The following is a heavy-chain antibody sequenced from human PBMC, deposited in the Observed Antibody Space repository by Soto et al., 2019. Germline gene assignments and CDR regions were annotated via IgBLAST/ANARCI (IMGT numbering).Heavy chain of an antibody. V-gene: IGHV4-31*02. Sequence: SETLSLTCTVSGGSISSGGYYWSWIRQHPGKGLEWLGYIYYSGSTYYNPTLKSRVTISVDTSKNQFSRKLSSVTAADTAVYYCSRGNSGWNIDYWGQGTLVTVSS. D-gene: IGHD6-19*01. J-gene: IGHJ4*02. CDR2: IYYSGST. CDR3: SRGNSGWNIDY. CDR1: GGSISSGGYY.